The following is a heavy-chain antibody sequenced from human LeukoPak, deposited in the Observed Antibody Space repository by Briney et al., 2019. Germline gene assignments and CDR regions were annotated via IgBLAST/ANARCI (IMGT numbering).Heavy chain of an antibody. V-gene: IGHV3-23*01. CDR2: ISGSGGST. Sequence: GGPLRPSCAASGFTLSTYPITGARQPPGKGLEWVSAISGSGGSTYYADSVKGRFTISRDNSKNTLYLQMNSLRAEDTAVYYCAKEGYDYVWGSYRYFDYWGQGTLVTVSS. CDR3: AKEGYDYVWGSYRYFDY. J-gene: IGHJ4*02. CDR1: GFTLSTYP. D-gene: IGHD3-16*02.